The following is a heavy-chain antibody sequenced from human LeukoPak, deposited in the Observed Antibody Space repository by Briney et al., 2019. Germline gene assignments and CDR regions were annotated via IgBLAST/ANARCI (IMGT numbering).Heavy chain of an antibody. J-gene: IGHJ4*02. CDR2: IYYSGST. V-gene: IGHV4-59*01. CDR3: ARGYSSSWLGKFDY. Sequence: SETLSLTCTVSGGSISSYYWSWIRQTPGKGLECIGYIYYSGSTNYNPSLNSRVTMSVDTSKNQFSLNLNSVAAADTAVYYCARGYSSSWLGKFDYWGQGTLVTVSS. D-gene: IGHD6-13*01. CDR1: GGSISSYY.